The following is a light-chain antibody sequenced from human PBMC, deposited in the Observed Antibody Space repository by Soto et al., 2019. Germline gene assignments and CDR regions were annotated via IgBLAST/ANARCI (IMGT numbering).Light chain of an antibody. CDR1: SSNIGSNY. Sequence: QSVVTQPPSASGTPGQTVTISCSGSSSNIGSNYVFWYQHLPGTAPKLLIYRNNQRPSGVPERFSGSKSGTSASLTISGLRSEDEADYYCAPWDASLSVGVFGGGTKLTLL. CDR3: APWDASLSVGV. J-gene: IGLJ3*02. CDR2: RNN. V-gene: IGLV1-47*01.